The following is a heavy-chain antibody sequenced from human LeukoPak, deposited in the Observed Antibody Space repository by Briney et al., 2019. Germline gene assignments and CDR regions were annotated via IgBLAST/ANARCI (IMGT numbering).Heavy chain of an antibody. J-gene: IGHJ4*02. V-gene: IGHV3-7*01. D-gene: IGHD3-22*01. Sequence: QPGGSLRLSCAASGFTFSSYWMSWVRQAPGKGLEWVANIKQDGSEKYYVDSVKGRFTISRDNAKNSLYLQMNSLSAEDTAVYYCARDRRGYYDSSGYHYWGQGTLVIVSS. CDR3: ARDRRGYYDSSGYHY. CDR1: GFTFSSYW. CDR2: IKQDGSEK.